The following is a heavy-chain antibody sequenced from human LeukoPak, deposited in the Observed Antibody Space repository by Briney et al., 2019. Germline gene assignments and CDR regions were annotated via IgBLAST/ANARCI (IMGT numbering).Heavy chain of an antibody. J-gene: IGHJ6*02. Sequence: GGSLRLSCAASGFTLSSYAMSWVRQAPGKGLEWVSAISGSGGSTYYADSVKGRFTISRDNAKNSLYLQMNSLRDEDTAVYYCARGPAPYYYGLDVWGQGTTVTVSS. CDR3: ARGPAPYYYGLDV. CDR1: GFTLSSYA. CDR2: ISGSGGST. V-gene: IGHV3-23*01.